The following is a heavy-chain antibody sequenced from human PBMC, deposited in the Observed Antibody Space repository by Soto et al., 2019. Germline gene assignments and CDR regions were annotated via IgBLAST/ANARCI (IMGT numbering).Heavy chain of an antibody. V-gene: IGHV1-8*01. CDR1: GYTFTSYD. D-gene: IGHD6-13*01. CDR2: MNPNSGNT. CDR3: ARAAAALGNDY. Sequence: QVQLVQSGAEVKKPGASVKVSCKASGYTFTSYDINWVRQATGQGLEWMGWMNPNSGNTGYAQKFQGRVTMTRNTSISTAYMEVSSMRSKDTALYSCARAAAALGNDYSGQGTLVTVSS. J-gene: IGHJ4*02.